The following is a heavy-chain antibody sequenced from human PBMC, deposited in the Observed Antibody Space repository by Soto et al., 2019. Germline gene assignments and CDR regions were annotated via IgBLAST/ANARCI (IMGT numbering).Heavy chain of an antibody. CDR3: AKPVRGVIVDYFDY. J-gene: IGHJ4*02. CDR2: ISGSGGST. D-gene: IGHD3-10*01. Sequence: LRLSCAASGFTFSSYAMSWVRQAPGKGLEWVPAISGSGGSTYYADSVKGRFTISRDNSKNTLYLQMNSLRAEDTAVYYCAKPVRGVIVDYFDYWGQGTLVTVSS. CDR1: GFTFSSYA. V-gene: IGHV3-23*01.